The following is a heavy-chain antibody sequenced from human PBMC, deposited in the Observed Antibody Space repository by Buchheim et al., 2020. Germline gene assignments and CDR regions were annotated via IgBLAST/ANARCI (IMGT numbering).Heavy chain of an antibody. V-gene: IGHV1-18*01. CDR3: ARDVSGDYDT. J-gene: IGHJ5*02. CDR1: GYTFTSYD. Sequence: QVQLVQSGAEVKKPGASVKVSCKASGYTFTSYDINWVRQAPGQGLEWMGWINTDNGDTTYAHNLQGRLTMTKDASTTTVYMELRSLRSDDTAVYYCARDVSGDYDTWGQGTL. CDR2: INTDNGDT. D-gene: IGHD7-27*01.